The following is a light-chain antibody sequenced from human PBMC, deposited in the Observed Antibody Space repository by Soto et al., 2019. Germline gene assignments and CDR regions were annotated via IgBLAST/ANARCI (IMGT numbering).Light chain of an antibody. J-gene: IGLJ1*01. CDR1: SSDVGGYKY. CDR2: EVS. CDR3: NSYTSTYTGV. Sequence: QSVLTQPASVSGSPGQSITISCAGTSSDVGGYKYVSWYQQHPGKAPKLMIYEVSNRPSGVSNRFSGSKSGNTASLTISGFQDEYEADYYCNSYTSTYTGVFGTGTKVTVL. V-gene: IGLV2-14*01.